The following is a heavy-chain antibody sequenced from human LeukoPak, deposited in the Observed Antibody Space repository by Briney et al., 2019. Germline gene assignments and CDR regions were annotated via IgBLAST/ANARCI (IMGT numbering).Heavy chain of an antibody. J-gene: IGHJ5*02. D-gene: IGHD6-13*01. CDR3: AKDKAAAPIGCFDP. V-gene: IGHV1-2*02. CDR2: INPNSGGT. Sequence: ASVKVSCKASGYTFTGYYMHWVRQAPGQGLEWMGWINPNSGGTNYAQKFQGRVTMTRDTSIRTAFMELTRLTSDDTAVYYCAKDKAAAPIGCFDPWGLGTLVTVST. CDR1: GYTFTGYY.